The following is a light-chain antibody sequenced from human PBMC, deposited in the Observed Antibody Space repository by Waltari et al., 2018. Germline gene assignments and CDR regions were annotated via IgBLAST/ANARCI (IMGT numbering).Light chain of an antibody. CDR2: DAS. Sequence: DIQMTQSPSTLSTSVGDRVTITCRASQTINNWLAWYQQKPGEAPKLLICDASSLQGGVPSRFSGSGSGTEFTLTISSLQPDDFATYYCQQYHFYPYTFGQGTKLEI. CDR3: QQYHFYPYT. CDR1: QTINNW. V-gene: IGKV1-5*01. J-gene: IGKJ2*01.